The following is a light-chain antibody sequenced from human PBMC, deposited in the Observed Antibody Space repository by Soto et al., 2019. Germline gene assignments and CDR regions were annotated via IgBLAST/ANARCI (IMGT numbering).Light chain of an antibody. V-gene: IGLV2-8*01. CDR2: EVS. J-gene: IGLJ2*01. CDR3: RSFAGNNNLV. CDR1: SSDVGVYNY. Sequence: QSALTQPPSASGSPGQSGTISCTGTSSDVGVYNYVSWYQQHPGKAPKLMIYEVSKRPSGVPDRFSGSKSGNTASLTVSGLQAEDEADYYCRSFAGNNNLVFGGGTKLTVL.